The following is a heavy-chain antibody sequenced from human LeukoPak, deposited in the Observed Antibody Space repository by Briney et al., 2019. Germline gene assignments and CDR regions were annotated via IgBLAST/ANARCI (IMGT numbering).Heavy chain of an antibody. V-gene: IGHV4-39*01. CDR2: IYYTGST. CDR3: ARRLGSGSFDAFDI. CDR1: GGSISSSSYY. J-gene: IGHJ3*02. Sequence: SETLSLTCTVSGGSISSSSYYWGWIRQPPGKGLEWIGSIYYTGSTYYNPSLKSRVTISVDTSKNQFSLKLSSVTAADTAVYYCARRLGSGSFDAFDIWGQGTMVTVSS. D-gene: IGHD1-26*01.